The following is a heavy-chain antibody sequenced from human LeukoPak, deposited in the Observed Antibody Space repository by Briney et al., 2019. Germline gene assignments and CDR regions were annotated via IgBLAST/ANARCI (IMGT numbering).Heavy chain of an antibody. J-gene: IGHJ4*02. CDR1: GGSISNSGYY. Sequence: SETLSLTCTVSGGSISNSGYYWGWIRQPPGKGLEWIGSFYYGGSTYSNPSLKSRVTISVDTSKNQFSLKLSSVTAADTAVYYCARAPAYYYDSSGYYIWGQGTLVTVSS. V-gene: IGHV4-39*07. CDR3: ARAPAYYYDSSGYYI. CDR2: FYYGGST. D-gene: IGHD3-22*01.